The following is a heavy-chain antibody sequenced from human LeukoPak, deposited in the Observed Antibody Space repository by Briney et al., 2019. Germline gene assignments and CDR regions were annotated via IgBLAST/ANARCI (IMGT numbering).Heavy chain of an antibody. CDR3: ARASLPSRGYFDY. Sequence: ASVKVSCKASGYTFTGYYMHWVRQAPGQGLEWMGWINPNSGGTNYARKFQGRVTMTRDTSISTAYMELSRLRSDDTAVYYCARASLPSRGYFDYWGQGTLVTVSS. CDR1: GYTFTGYY. V-gene: IGHV1-2*02. CDR2: INPNSGGT. J-gene: IGHJ4*02.